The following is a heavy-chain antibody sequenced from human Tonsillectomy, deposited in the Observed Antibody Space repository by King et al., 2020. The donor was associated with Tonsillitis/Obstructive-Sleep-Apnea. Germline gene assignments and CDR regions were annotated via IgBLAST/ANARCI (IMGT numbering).Heavy chain of an antibody. J-gene: IGHJ6*03. CDR1: GYSFTSYW. CDR3: AKSGTTVTTMDYYYYMDV. CDR2: IGPSASYT. V-gene: IGHV5-10-1*01. Sequence: QLVQSGAEVKKPGESLRISCKGSGYSFTSYWITWVRQMPGKGLEWMGRIGPSASYTNYSPSFKGHVTIPADMSHSTAYLQWSRLKASDTAMYYCAKSGTTVTTMDYYYYMDVWGKGTTVTVSS. D-gene: IGHD4-17*01.